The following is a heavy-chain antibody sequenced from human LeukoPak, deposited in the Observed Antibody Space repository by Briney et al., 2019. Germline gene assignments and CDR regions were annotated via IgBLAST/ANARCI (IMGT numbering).Heavy chain of an antibody. Sequence: GGSLRLSCAASGFTFSSYSMNWVRQAPGKGLEWVSAISGSGGSTYYADSVRGRFTISRDNSKNTLYLQMNSLRAEDTAVYYCAKAGDYSNYYFDYWGQGTLVTVSS. CDR1: GFTFSSYS. J-gene: IGHJ4*02. D-gene: IGHD4-11*01. V-gene: IGHV3-23*01. CDR2: ISGSGGST. CDR3: AKAGDYSNYYFDY.